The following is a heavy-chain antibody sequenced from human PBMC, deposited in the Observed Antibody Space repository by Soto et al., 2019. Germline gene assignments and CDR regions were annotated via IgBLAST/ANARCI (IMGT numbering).Heavy chain of an antibody. CDR2: ISSSGSTI. V-gene: IGHV3-48*03. J-gene: IGHJ6*02. CDR1: GFTFSSYE. CDR3: ARDRTYYYDSSGYYYEVGMDV. D-gene: IGHD3-22*01. Sequence: SGGSLRLSCAASGFTFSSYEMNWVRQAPGKGLEWVSYISSSGSTIYYADSVKGRFTISRDNAKNSLYLQMNSLRAEDTAVYYCARDRTYYYDSSGYYYEVGMDVWGQGTTVTVSS.